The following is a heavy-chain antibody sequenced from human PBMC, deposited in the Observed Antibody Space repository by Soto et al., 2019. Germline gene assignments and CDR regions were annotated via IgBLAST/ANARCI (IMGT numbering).Heavy chain of an antibody. J-gene: IGHJ4*02. V-gene: IGHV3-23*01. CDR3: AKDKGAGGGSCFDY. CDR1: GFPFLNYA. D-gene: IGHD2-15*01. CDR2: ISGSGANT. Sequence: GGSLRLSFAASGFPFLNYARSWVRQAPGEGLEWVSAISGSGANTYSADSVKGRFTISSDPYKNTLDLLMHSLAARATAPYHCAKDKGAGGGSCFDYWGQGPLVNVS.